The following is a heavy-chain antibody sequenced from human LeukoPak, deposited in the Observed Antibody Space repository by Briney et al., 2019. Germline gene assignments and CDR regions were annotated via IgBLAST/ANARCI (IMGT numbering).Heavy chain of an antibody. CDR1: GFIVRSNY. CDR2: IHCGGTT. Sequence: GGSLRLSCAASGFIVRSNYMSGVRDAPGKGLEWGSVIHCGGTTYYADAVKGRFTISRDNSKNSLYLQMNSLRAEDTAVYYCARESGDDTSGYYLDCWGQGTLVTVSS. J-gene: IGHJ4*02. V-gene: IGHV3-53*01. D-gene: IGHD3-22*01. CDR3: ARESGDDTSGYYLDC.